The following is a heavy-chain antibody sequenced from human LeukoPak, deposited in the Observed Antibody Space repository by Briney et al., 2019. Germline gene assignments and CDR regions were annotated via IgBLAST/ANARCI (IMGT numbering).Heavy chain of an antibody. D-gene: IGHD4-11*01. V-gene: IGHV3-53*01. CDR2: IYGGGGT. CDR1: GFSVTSNY. Sequence: GGSLRLSCAASGFSVTSNYMHWVRQAPGKGLEWVSVIYGGGGTDYADSVKGRLTISRDISTNTVYLQMNSLRAEDTAVYYCARSRLGYSNFDFWGQGALVTVSS. J-gene: IGHJ4*02. CDR3: ARSRLGYSNFDF.